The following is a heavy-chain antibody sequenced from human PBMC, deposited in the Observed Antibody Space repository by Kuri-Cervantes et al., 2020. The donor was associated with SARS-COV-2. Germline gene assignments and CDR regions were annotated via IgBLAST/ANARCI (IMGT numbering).Heavy chain of an antibody. V-gene: IGHV3-7*03. D-gene: IGHD1-20*01. CDR1: GFTFSSYW. CDR2: IKQDGSEK. CDR3: AKDRGVISITGYFDY. Sequence: GESLKISCAASGFTFSSYWMSWVRQAPGKGLEWVANIKQDGSEKYYVDSVKGRFTISRDNAKNSLYLQMNSLRAEDTAVYYCAKDRGVISITGYFDYWGQGTLVTVSS. J-gene: IGHJ4*02.